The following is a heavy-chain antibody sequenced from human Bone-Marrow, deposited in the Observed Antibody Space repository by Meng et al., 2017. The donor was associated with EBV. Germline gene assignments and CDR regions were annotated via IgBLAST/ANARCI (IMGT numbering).Heavy chain of an antibody. CDR3: ARDSTGDSRRFDP. Sequence: QAHLVQLGDEVKKAGASVKVSCEASGYTFTSYAMHWGRQAPGQRLEWMGWINVGNGDTKYSQKFHGRVTITRDTSATTAYMELSSLTSEDTAVYYCARDSTGDSRRFDPWGQGTLVTVSS. J-gene: IGHJ5*02. CDR2: INVGNGDT. V-gene: IGHV1-3*01. D-gene: IGHD3-22*01. CDR1: GYTFTSYA.